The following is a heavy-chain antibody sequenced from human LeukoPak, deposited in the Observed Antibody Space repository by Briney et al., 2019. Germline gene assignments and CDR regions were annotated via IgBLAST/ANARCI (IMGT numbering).Heavy chain of an antibody. J-gene: IGHJ6*02. V-gene: IGHV1-2*02. CDR2: INPNSGGT. Sequence: ASVKVSCKASGYTFTGYYMHWVRQAPGQGLEWMGWINPNSGGTNYAQKFQGRVTMTRDTSISTAYMELSSLRSEDTAVYYCATWSYYDSSGYGNIYYYYGMDVWGQGTTVTVSS. CDR3: ATWSYYDSSGYGNIYYYYGMDV. D-gene: IGHD3-22*01. CDR1: GYTFTGYY.